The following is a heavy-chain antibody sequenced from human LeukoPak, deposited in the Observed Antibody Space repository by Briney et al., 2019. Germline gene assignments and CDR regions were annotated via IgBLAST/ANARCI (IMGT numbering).Heavy chain of an antibody. V-gene: IGHV4-59*01. J-gene: IGHJ3*02. CDR2: MHNSGSS. D-gene: IGHD5-12*01. Sequence: SETLSLSCTVSGASTSHFYWNWIRQPPGKGLEWIGYMHNSGSSKHSPSLKSRVTISIDTSKNQFSLQLTSVTAADTAIYYCARSAEWLRNAFDIWGGGPVDSVSS. CDR1: GASTSHFY. CDR3: ARSAEWLRNAFDI.